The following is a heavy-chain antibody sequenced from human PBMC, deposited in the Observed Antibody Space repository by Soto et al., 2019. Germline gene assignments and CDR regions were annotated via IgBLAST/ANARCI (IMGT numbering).Heavy chain of an antibody. J-gene: IGHJ4*02. CDR3: ARDIPIRSGILTGYPDY. V-gene: IGHV3-33*01. CDR2: IWYDGSNK. D-gene: IGHD3-9*01. CDR1: GFTFRSYG. Sequence: SGGSLRLSCAASGFTFRSYGMHWVRQAPGKGLEWVAVIWYDGSNKYYADSVKGRFTISRDNSKNTLYLQMNSLRAEDTAVYYCARDIPIRSGILTGYPDYWGQGTLVTVSS.